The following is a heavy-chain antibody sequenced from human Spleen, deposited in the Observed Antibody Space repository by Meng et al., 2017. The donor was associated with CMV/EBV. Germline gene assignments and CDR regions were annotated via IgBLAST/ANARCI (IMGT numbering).Heavy chain of an antibody. CDR1: GFTFSSYW. CDR3: AREGGYCSSTSCYTFQPSWFDP. D-gene: IGHD2-2*02. J-gene: IGHJ5*02. CDR2: IKQDGSEK. V-gene: IGHV3-7*01. Sequence: GESLKISCAASGFTFSSYWMSWVRQAPGKGLEWVANIKQDGSEKYYVDSVKGRFTISRDNAKNSLHLQMNSLRAEDTAVYYCAREGGYCSSTSCYTFQPSWFDPWGQGTLVTVSS.